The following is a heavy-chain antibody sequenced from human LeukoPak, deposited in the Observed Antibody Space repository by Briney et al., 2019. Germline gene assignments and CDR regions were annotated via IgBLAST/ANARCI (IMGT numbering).Heavy chain of an antibody. V-gene: IGHV2-5*02. J-gene: IGHJ4*02. Sequence: SGPALVEPTETLTLTCTFSGFSLSTSGVGVARIRQSPEKALEWLAVIYHDGDKRYNPSLRSRLTITKGTSDNQVVLTMTYMDPADTATYYCAHRVGDGATWDGGRYDYWGQGTLATVS. D-gene: IGHD3-16*01. CDR1: GFSLSTSGVG. CDR2: IYHDGDK. CDR3: AHRVGDGATWDGGRYDY.